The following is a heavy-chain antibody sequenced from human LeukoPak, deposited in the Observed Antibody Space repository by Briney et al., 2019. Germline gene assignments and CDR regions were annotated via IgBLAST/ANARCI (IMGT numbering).Heavy chain of an antibody. Sequence: SVKVSCKASGGTFSSYAINWVRQAPGQGLEWMGRIIPILGIANYAQKFQGRVTITADKSTSTAYMELSSLRSEDTAVYYCARAQGESNHLYYWGQGTLVTVSS. CDR3: ARAQGESNHLYY. D-gene: IGHD1-14*01. CDR2: IIPILGIA. CDR1: GGTFSSYA. V-gene: IGHV1-69*04. J-gene: IGHJ4*02.